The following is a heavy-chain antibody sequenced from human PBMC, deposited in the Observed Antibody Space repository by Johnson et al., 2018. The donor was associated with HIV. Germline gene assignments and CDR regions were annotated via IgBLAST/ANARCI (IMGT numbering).Heavy chain of an antibody. CDR1: GFTVSSNY. V-gene: IGHV3-53*01. Sequence: EVQLVESGGGLVQPGGSLRLSCAASGFTVSSNYMSWVRQAPGQGLEWVSVIYSDGTTYYADSVKGRFTISRDDSKNTLFLQMNSLKTEDTALYYCTAHYRNAFDIWGQGTMVTVSS. J-gene: IGHJ3*02. CDR2: IYSDGTT. D-gene: IGHD1-26*01. CDR3: TAHYRNAFDI.